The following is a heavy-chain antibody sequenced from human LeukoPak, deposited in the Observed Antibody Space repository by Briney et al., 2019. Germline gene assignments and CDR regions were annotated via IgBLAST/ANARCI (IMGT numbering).Heavy chain of an antibody. J-gene: IGHJ4*02. Sequence: ASVKVSCKASGYTFTSYGISWVRQAPGQGLEWMGWINPNSGGTNYAQKFQGRVTMTRDTSISTAYMELSRLRSDDTAVYYCASTFWSGDFDYWGQGTLDTVSS. V-gene: IGHV1-2*02. CDR1: GYTFTSYG. CDR3: ASTFWSGDFDY. D-gene: IGHD3-3*01. CDR2: INPNSGGT.